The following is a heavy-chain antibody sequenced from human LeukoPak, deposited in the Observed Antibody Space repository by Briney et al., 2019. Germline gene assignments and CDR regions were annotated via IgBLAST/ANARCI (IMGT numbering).Heavy chain of an antibody. D-gene: IGHD3-16*01. CDR3: ARISVGDPYYFDY. Sequence: EASVKVSCKASGYTFTSYYMHWVRHAPGQGLEWMRIINPSGGSTSYAQKFQGRVTMTRDTSTSTVYMELSSLRSEDTAVYYCARISVGDPYYFDYWGQGTLVTVSS. J-gene: IGHJ4*02. V-gene: IGHV1-46*01. CDR2: INPSGGST. CDR1: GYTFTSYY.